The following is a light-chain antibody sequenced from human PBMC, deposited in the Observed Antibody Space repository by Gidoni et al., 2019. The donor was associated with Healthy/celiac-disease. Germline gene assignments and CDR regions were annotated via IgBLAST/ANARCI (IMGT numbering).Light chain of an antibody. Sequence: QSVLTQPPSVSEAPGQRVTISCTGSSSNIGAGYDVHWYQQLPGPAPKLLIYGNSNRPSGVPDRFSGSKSGTSASLAITGLQAEDEADYYCQSYDSSLSGHVVFGGGTKLTVL. CDR3: QSYDSSLSGHVV. CDR2: GNS. J-gene: IGLJ2*01. V-gene: IGLV1-40*01. CDR1: SSNIGAGYD.